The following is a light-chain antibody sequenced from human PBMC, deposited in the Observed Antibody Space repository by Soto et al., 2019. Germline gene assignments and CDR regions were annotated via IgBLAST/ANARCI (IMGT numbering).Light chain of an antibody. Sequence: QSVLTQPPSVSGAPGERVTISCTGSSSDIGAGYRVRWYQQVPGTAPKLLIYDNTNRPSGVSVRFSGSKSGTSASLAISGLQPEDEADYYCQSFDKYLSAVVFGGGTQLTVL. CDR3: QSFDKYLSAVV. CDR2: DNT. V-gene: IGLV1-40*01. J-gene: IGLJ7*01. CDR1: SSDIGAGYR.